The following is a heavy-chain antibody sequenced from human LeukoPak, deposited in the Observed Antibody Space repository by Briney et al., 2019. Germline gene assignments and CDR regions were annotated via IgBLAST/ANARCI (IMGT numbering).Heavy chain of an antibody. J-gene: IGHJ4*02. CDR1: GFTFSSYG. CDR3: AKDRDRTQWLRSFDY. Sequence: PGGSLRLSCAASGFTFSSYGMHWVRQAPGKGLEWVAVISYDGSNKYYADSVKGRFTISRDNSKNTLYLQMNSLRAEDTAVYYCAKDRDRTQWLRSFDYWGQGTLVTVSS. D-gene: IGHD6-19*01. CDR2: ISYDGSNK. V-gene: IGHV3-30*18.